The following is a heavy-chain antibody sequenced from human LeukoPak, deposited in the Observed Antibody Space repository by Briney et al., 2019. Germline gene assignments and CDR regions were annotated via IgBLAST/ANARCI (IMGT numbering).Heavy chain of an antibody. D-gene: IGHD1-26*01. J-gene: IGHJ6*02. CDR1: GFTFSSYA. CDR3: AKDRRVVAAKYYYYYYGMDV. CDR2: ISGSGGST. V-gene: IGHV3-23*01. Sequence: GGFLRLSCAASGFTFSSYAMSWVRQAPGKGLEWVSAISGSGGSTYYADSVKGRFTISRDNSKNTLYLQMNSLRAEDTAVYCCAKDRRVVAAKYYYYYYGMDVWGQGTTVTVSS.